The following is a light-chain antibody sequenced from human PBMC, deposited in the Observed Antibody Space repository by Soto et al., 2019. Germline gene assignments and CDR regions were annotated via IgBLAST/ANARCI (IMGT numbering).Light chain of an antibody. V-gene: IGKV1-39*01. CDR3: QQSDTIPWT. Sequence: DIQMTQSPSSLSASVGDRVTITCRATQSITSYLNWYQQKPGKAPKLLIYAASSLQSGVPSRFSGGGSGTDFTLTISSLQPEDFATYYCQQSDTIPWTFGQGTKVEI. CDR2: AAS. J-gene: IGKJ1*01. CDR1: QSITSY.